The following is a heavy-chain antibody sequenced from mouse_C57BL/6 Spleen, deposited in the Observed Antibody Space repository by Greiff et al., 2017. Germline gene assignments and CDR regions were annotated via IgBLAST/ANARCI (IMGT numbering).Heavy chain of an antibody. CDR3: ARGEYDEYYFDY. Sequence: EVKLVESGPGLVKPSQSLSLTCSVTGYSITSGYYWNWIRQFPGNKLEWMGYISYDGSNNYNPSLKNRISITRDTSKNQFFLKLNSVTTEDTATYYCARGEYDEYYFDYWGQGTTLTVSS. CDR2: ISYDGSN. D-gene: IGHD2-14*01. V-gene: IGHV3-6*01. J-gene: IGHJ2*01. CDR1: GYSITSGYY.